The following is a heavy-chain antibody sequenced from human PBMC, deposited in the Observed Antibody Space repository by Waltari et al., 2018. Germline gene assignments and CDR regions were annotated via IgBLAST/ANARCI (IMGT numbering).Heavy chain of an antibody. CDR1: GGDVSSYV. J-gene: IGHJ4*02. Sequence: QVQLVQAGAEVKKPGSSVKVSCKASGGDVSSYVVNWVRQAPGQGLEWMGAIIPIFGTTHTAERFQGRLTITADDSTSTVYMELSSLRREDTAVYYCARSGNSAGLSLVYWGQGTLVTVSS. V-gene: IGHV1-69*01. CDR2: IIPIFGTT. CDR3: ARSGNSAGLSLVY. D-gene: IGHD2-8*01.